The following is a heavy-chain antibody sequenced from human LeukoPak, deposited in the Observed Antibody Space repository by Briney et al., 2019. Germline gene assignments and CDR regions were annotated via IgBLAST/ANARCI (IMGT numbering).Heavy chain of an antibody. CDR2: IYHSGST. CDR1: GGSISSGDYY. D-gene: IGHD4-11*01. V-gene: IGHV4-39*07. CDR3: ARSTVTRNNWFDP. Sequence: SETLSLTCTVSGGSISSGDYYWSWIRQPPGKGLEWIGSIYHSGSTYYNPSLKSRVTISVDTSKNQFSLKLSSVTAGDTAVYYCARSTVTRNNWFDPWGQGTLVTVSS. J-gene: IGHJ5*02.